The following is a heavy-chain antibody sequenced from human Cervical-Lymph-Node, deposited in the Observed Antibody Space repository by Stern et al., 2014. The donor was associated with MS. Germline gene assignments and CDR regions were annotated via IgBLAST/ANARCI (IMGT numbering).Heavy chain of an antibody. V-gene: IGHV3-33*01. CDR2: TWYDGSNK. CDR1: GFTFSRYG. CDR3: ARDNAMGTTGYFDL. J-gene: IGHJ2*01. Sequence: VQLVESGGGVVQPGTSLRLSCAASGFTFSRYGMHWVRPAPGKGLEWVSVTWYDGSNKYYQDSVKGRFTISRDNSKNMLYLQMYSLRAEDTAVYYCARDNAMGTTGYFDLWGRGTLVTVSS. D-gene: IGHD1-14*01.